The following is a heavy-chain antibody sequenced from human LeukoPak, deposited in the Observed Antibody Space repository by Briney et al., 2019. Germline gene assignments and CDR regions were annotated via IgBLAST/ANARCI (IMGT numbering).Heavy chain of an antibody. CDR1: LDSTTSNF. V-gene: IGHV4-4*02. CDR3: AREILGGFNPGAY. CDR2: IHRSGSP. D-gene: IGHD1-14*01. J-gene: IGHJ4*02. Sequence: SETLSLTCTVSLDSTTSNFWSWVRQPPGEGLEWIGEIHRSGSPNYNPSLQSRVTISIDRSRNQIAPELSSVTAADTAVYYCAREILGGFNPGAYWGQGTLVTVSS.